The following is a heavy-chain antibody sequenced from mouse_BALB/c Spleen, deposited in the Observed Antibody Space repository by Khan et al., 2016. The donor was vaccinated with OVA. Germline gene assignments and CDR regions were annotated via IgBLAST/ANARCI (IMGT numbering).Heavy chain of an antibody. CDR2: IYPGSDNA. CDR1: GYTFTYYV. CDR3: ARGDGYYVYFDY. Sequence: VELVESGPELVKPGASVKMSCKASGYTFTYYVITWVKQRTGQGLEWIGEIYPGSDNAYYNERFKGKATLTADKSSNTTYMQLSSLTSEDSAVYFCARGDGYYVYFDYWGQGTTLTVSS. J-gene: IGHJ2*01. D-gene: IGHD2-3*01. V-gene: IGHV1-81*01.